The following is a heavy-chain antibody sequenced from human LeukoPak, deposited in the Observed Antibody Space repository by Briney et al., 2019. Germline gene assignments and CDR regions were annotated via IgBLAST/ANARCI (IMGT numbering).Heavy chain of an antibody. D-gene: IGHD6-19*01. Sequence: SVKVSCKASGGTFSSYAISWVRQAPGQGLEWMGGIIPIFGTANYAQKFQGRVTITADESTSKAYMELSSLRSEDTAVYYCARDLDIESSGWPRSYGYWGQGTLVTVSS. V-gene: IGHV1-69*13. J-gene: IGHJ4*02. CDR2: IIPIFGTA. CDR1: GGTFSSYA. CDR3: ARDLDIESSGWPRSYGY.